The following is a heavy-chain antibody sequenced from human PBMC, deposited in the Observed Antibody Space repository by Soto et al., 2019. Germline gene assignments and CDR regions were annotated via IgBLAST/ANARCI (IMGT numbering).Heavy chain of an antibody. CDR3: ARGSGSGGLDSFDP. V-gene: IGHV1-8*01. CDR2: MNSNTGNA. J-gene: IGHJ5*02. Sequence: QAQLVQSGAEVKKPGASVKVSCKASGYSFTSHDINWVRQAPGQGLEWMGWMNSNTGNAGYAPRFQGRVTMTRDTSINTAYMELNSLTFDDTAVYFCARGSGSGGLDSFDPWGQGTLVTVSS. CDR1: GYSFTSHD. D-gene: IGHD5-12*01.